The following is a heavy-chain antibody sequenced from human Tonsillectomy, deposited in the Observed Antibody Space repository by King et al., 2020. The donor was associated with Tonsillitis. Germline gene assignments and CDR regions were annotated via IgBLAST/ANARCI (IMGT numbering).Heavy chain of an antibody. V-gene: IGHV4-59*08. D-gene: IGHD3-3*01. J-gene: IGHJ5*02. CDR3: AGQSYYDFRSWFDP. CDR1: GGSISSYY. CDR2: IYYSGST. Sequence: QLQESGPGLVKPSETLSLTCTVSGGSISSYYWSWIRQPPGKGLEWIGYIYYSGSTNYNPSLKSRVTISVDTSTNQFSLKLSSVTAADTAVYYCAGQSYYDFRSWFDPWGQGTLVTVSS.